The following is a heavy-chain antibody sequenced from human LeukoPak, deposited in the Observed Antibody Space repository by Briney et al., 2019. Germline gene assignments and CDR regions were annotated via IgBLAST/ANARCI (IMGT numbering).Heavy chain of an antibody. CDR1: GFTFSSYG. CDR2: IWYDGSNK. Sequence: GRSLRLSCAASGFTFSSYGMHWVRQAPGKGLEWVAVIWYDGSNKYYADSVKGRFTISRDNSKNTLYLLMNSLRAEDTAVYYCARDRYSSGWPPSYYYYGMDVWGQGTTVTVSS. J-gene: IGHJ6*02. D-gene: IGHD6-19*01. V-gene: IGHV3-33*08. CDR3: ARDRYSSGWPPSYYYYGMDV.